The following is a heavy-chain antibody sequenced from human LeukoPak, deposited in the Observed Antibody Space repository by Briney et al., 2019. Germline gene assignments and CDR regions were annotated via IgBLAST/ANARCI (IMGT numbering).Heavy chain of an antibody. Sequence: GGSLRLSCAASGFTFSNYNINWVRQAPGKGLEWVSSISSRGSYVYYADSVKGRFAISADNAMNSLYLQMNSLRAEDTAVYYCARGYSSSWYDLYYFDYWGQGTLVTVSS. CDR1: GFTFSNYN. CDR3: ARGYSSSWYDLYYFDY. V-gene: IGHV3-21*01. CDR2: ISSRGSYV. D-gene: IGHD6-13*01. J-gene: IGHJ4*02.